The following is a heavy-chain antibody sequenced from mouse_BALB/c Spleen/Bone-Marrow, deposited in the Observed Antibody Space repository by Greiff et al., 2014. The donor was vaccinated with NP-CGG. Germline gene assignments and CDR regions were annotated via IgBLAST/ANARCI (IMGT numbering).Heavy chain of an antibody. J-gene: IGHJ2*01. D-gene: IGHD2-4*01. CDR2: INPYNGGT. CDR1: GYSFTGYT. Sequence: VQLKESGPELVKPGASMKISCKASGYSFTGYTMNWVKQSHGKNLEWIGLINPYNGGTRYNQKFKGKATLTVDKSSSTAYMELLSLTPEDSAVYYCARGPPLYYDYGFDYWGQGTTLTVSS. CDR3: ARGPPLYYDYGFDY. V-gene: IGHV1-18*01.